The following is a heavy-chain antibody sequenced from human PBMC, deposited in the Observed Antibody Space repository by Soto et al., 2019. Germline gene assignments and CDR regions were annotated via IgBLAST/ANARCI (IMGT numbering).Heavy chain of an antibody. J-gene: IGHJ6*02. Sequence: GESLKISCKGSGYSFTSYWIGWVRQMPGKGLEWMGIIYPGDSDTRYSPSFQGQVTISADKSISTAYLQWSSLKASDTAMYYCARHAPYCSGGSCYHYYYYGMDVWGQGTTVTVSS. CDR3: ARHAPYCSGGSCYHYYYYGMDV. CDR1: GYSFTSYW. D-gene: IGHD2-15*01. CDR2: IYPGDSDT. V-gene: IGHV5-51*01.